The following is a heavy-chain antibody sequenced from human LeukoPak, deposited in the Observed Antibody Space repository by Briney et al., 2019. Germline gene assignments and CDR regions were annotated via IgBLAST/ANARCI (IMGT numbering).Heavy chain of an antibody. J-gene: IGHJ4*02. CDR3: AGPRLIRGYSYGYYFDY. Sequence: GESLKISCKGSGYSFTSYWIGWVRQMPGKGLEWMGIIYPGDPDTRYSPSFQGQVTISADKSISTAYLQWSSLKASDTATYYCAGPRLIRGYSYGYYFDYWGQGTLVTVSS. CDR2: IYPGDPDT. CDR1: GYSFTSYW. V-gene: IGHV5-51*01. D-gene: IGHD5-18*01.